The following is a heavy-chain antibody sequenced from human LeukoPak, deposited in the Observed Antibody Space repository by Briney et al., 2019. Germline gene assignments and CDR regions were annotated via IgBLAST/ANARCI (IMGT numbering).Heavy chain of an antibody. CDR3: ARGERGCSSTSCFGDFDY. J-gene: IGHJ4*02. CDR2: INHSGST. D-gene: IGHD2-2*01. CDR1: GGSFSGYY. Sequence: SETLSLTCAVYGGSFSGYYWSWIRQPPGKELEWIGEINHSGSTNYNPSLKSRVTISVDTSKNQFSLKLSSVTAADTAVYYCARGERGCSSTSCFGDFDYWGQGTLVTVSS. V-gene: IGHV4-34*01.